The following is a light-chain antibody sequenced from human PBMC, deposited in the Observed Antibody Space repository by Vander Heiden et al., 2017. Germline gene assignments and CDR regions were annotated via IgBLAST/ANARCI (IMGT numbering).Light chain of an antibody. CDR2: AAS. CDR1: QGISSY. Sequence: IQLTQSPSSLSASVGDRVSITCRASQGISSYLAWYQQKPGNAPELLIYAASTLQSGVPSRFSGSGSGTDFTLTISSLQPEDFATYYCQQLNSYPRTFGQVTKVEI. V-gene: IGKV1-9*01. J-gene: IGKJ1*01. CDR3: QQLNSYPRT.